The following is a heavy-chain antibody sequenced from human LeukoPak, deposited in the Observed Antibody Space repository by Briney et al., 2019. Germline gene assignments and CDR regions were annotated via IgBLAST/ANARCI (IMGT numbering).Heavy chain of an antibody. CDR1: GFTFSDYY. CDR3: ARVNPANIVVVPAAIGFDY. CDR2: ISSSGSTI. Sequence: GGSLRLSCAASGFTFSDYYMSWIRQAPGKGLEWVSYISSSGSTICYADSVKGRFTISRDNAKNSLYLQMNSLRAEDTAVYYCARVNPANIVVVPAAIGFDYWGQGTLVTVSS. V-gene: IGHV3-11*01. D-gene: IGHD2-2*02. J-gene: IGHJ4*02.